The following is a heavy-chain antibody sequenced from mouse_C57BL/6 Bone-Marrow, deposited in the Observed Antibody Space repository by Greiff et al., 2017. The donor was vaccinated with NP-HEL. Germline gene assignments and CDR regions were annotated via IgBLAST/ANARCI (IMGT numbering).Heavy chain of an antibody. D-gene: IGHD2-3*01. J-gene: IGHJ3*01. V-gene: IGHV1-81*01. CDR1: GYTFTSYG. CDR3: ASEGYYPWFAD. Sequence: VQLQQSGAELARPGASVKLSCKASGYTFTSYGISWVKQRTGQGLEWIGEIYPRSGNTYYNEKFKGKATLTADKSSSTAYMELRSLTSEDSAVYFCASEGYYPWFADWGQGTLVTVAA. CDR2: IYPRSGNT.